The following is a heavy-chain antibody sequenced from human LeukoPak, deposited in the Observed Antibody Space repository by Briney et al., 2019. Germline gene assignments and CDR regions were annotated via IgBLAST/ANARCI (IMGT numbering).Heavy chain of an antibody. CDR2: THYSGGT. CDR3: ARDYDFRVGQWYYAMYV. D-gene: IGHD3-3*01. J-gene: IGHJ6*02. Sequence: PSETLSLTCSVSGDSINIHYWNCIRHPPGEGLEWVGYTHYSGGTTSNPSLGSRVTISVDRSKKEFSLKLISVTPADTAVYYCARDYDFRVGQWYYAMYVWGQGTTVTVSS. CDR1: GDSINIHY. V-gene: IGHV4-59*11.